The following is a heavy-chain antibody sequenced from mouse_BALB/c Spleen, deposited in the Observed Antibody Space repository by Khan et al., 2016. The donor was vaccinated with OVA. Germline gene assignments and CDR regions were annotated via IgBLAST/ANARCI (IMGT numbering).Heavy chain of an antibody. CDR1: GYSITSDYA. D-gene: IGHD1-1*01. V-gene: IGHV3-2*02. J-gene: IGHJ2*01. CDR2: ISYSGRT. CDR3: ARSVTITTVVATDFDY. Sequence: EVQLQESGPGLVKPSQSLSLTCTVTGYSITSDYAWNWIRQFPGNKLEWMGYISYSGRTSYNPSLKSRISITRDTSKNQFFLQLNSVTTEDTALYYCARSVTITTVVATDFDYWGQGTTLTVSS.